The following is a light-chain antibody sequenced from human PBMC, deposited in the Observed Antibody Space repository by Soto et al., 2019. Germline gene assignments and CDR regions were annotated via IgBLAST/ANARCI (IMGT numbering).Light chain of an antibody. V-gene: IGKV3-11*01. J-gene: IGKJ1*01. CDR1: QYINTR. Sequence: EIGMTQLGSTLSSVPGDRVTLAGMASQYINTRLAWYQHRPGQAPRLLIYQTSIRAAGIPARFSASGSGTDFTLTISDVQPEDFALYYCPQRQSWPRTFGQGTKVDIK. CDR2: QTS. CDR3: PQRQSWPRT.